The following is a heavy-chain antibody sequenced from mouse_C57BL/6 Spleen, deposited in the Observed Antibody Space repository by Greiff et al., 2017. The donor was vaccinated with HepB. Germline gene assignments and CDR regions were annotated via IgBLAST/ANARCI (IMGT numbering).Heavy chain of an antibody. CDR3: AREGVYYFDY. Sequence: EVKLVESEGGLVQPGSSMKLSCTASGFTFSDYYMAWVRQVPEKGLEWVANINYDGSSTYYLDSLKSRFIISRDNAKNILYLQMSSLKSEDTATYYCAREGVYYFDYWGQGTTLTVSS. V-gene: IGHV5-16*01. CDR2: INYDGSST. J-gene: IGHJ2*01. CDR1: GFTFSDYY.